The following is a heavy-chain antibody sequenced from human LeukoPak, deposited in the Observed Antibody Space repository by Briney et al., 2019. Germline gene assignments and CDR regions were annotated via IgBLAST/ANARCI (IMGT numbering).Heavy chain of an antibody. Sequence: PGGSLRLSCAASGFTFSGYDMKWVRQAPGKGLEWVSSISSTGDSKYYADSVKGRFTISRDNSKNTLYLQMNSLRAEDTAVYYCAKGLCGGDCYTPPFDYWGQGTLVTVSS. V-gene: IGHV3-48*03. D-gene: IGHD2-21*02. CDR3: AKGLCGGDCYTPPFDY. J-gene: IGHJ4*02. CDR1: GFTFSGYD. CDR2: ISSTGDSK.